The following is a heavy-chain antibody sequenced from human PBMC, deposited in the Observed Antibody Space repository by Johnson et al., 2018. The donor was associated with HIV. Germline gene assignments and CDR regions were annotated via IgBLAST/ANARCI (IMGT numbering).Heavy chain of an antibody. CDR2: IKSKTDGGTT. J-gene: IGHJ3*02. V-gene: IGHV3-15*05. Sequence: VQLVESGGGLVQPGGSLRLSCAASGFTFSNAWMSWVRQAPGKGLEWVGRIKSKTDGGTTDYAAPVKGRFTLSRDDSKNTLYQQMNSLRAEDTALYYCAKDRGNGDDGGSAFDIWGQGTMGTVSS. D-gene: IGHD4-17*01. CDR3: AKDRGNGDDGGSAFDI. CDR1: GFTFSNAW.